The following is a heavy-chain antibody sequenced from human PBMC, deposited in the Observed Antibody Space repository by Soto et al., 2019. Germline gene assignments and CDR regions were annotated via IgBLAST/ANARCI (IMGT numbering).Heavy chain of an antibody. CDR2: MFHSGST. CDR3: ARISGYYYGSGSYPDAFDI. V-gene: IGHV4-4*02. J-gene: IGHJ3*02. CDR1: GDSVITNRW. D-gene: IGHD3-10*01. Sequence: SETLSLTCTVSGDSVITNRWWGWVRQSPGKGLEWIADMFHSGSTNYSPSLESRVTLSVDKSKKQFSLKLSSVTAADTAVYYCARISGYYYGSGSYPDAFDIWGQGTMVT.